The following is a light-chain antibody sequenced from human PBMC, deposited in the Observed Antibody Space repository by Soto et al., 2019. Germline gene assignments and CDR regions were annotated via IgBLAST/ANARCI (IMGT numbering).Light chain of an antibody. CDR3: QHYGSSPWT. CDR2: VAS. CDR1: QSVGGSY. Sequence: EIVLTQSPGTLSLSPGERATLSCRASQSVGGSYLAWFQQKPGQAPRLLIYVASTRATGVPDRFSGSGSATDFSLTITRLEPEDFAVYYCQHYGSSPWTFGPGTKVEIK. J-gene: IGKJ1*01. V-gene: IGKV3-20*01.